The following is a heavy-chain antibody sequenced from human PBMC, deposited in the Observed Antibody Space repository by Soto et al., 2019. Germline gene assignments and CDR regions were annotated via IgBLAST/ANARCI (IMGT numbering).Heavy chain of an antibody. V-gene: IGHV4-39*01. D-gene: IGHD3-22*01. Sequence: SQDLSLTSTVSAGAIRKSSYSLGWIRQPPGKGLEWIGSIYYSGSTYYNPSLKSRVTISVDTSKNQFSLKLSSVTAADTAVYYCARRLYYDSSGFEGGGMDVWGQGTTVT. CDR1: AGAIRKSSYS. CDR2: IYYSGST. J-gene: IGHJ6*02. CDR3: ARRLYYDSSGFEGGGMDV.